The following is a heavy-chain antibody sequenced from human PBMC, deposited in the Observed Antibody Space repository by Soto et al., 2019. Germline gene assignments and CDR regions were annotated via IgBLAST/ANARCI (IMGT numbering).Heavy chain of an antibody. J-gene: IGHJ4*02. V-gene: IGHV3-74*01. CDR3: ARWFTYGNFDYFDY. CDR2: IDSGGRTT. Sequence: PGGSLSLSCAASGFTFSSDGMHWFRQAPGRGLVWVSRIDSGGRTTTYADSVKGRFTISRDNAKNTLYLQMNGLRAEDTALYYCARWFTYGNFDYFDYWGQGTQVTVSS. CDR1: GFTFSSDG. D-gene: IGHD3-10*01.